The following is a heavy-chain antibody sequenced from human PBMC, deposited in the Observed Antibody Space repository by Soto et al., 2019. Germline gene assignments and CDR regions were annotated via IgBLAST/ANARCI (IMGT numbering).Heavy chain of an antibody. J-gene: IGHJ6*02. Sequence: QVQLQESGPGLVKPSETLSLTCTVSGGSISGYYWSWIRQPPGKGLEWIGYIYYSGSTKYNPSLKSRLTIAIDTSKKQFYLNLSSVTAADTAVYYCAALWTGFYGMDVWGQGTTVTVSS. D-gene: IGHD3-3*01. V-gene: IGHV4-59*01. CDR3: AALWTGFYGMDV. CDR1: GGSISGYY. CDR2: IYYSGST.